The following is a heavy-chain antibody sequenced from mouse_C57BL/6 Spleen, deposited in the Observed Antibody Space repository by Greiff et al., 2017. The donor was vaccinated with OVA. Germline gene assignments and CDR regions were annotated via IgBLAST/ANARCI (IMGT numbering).Heavy chain of an antibody. CDR2: IHPNSGST. CDR3: ARGGVVATDYYAMDY. Sequence: VQLQQPGAELVKPGASVKLSCKASGYTFTSYWMHWVKQRPGQGLEWIGMIHPNSGSTNYNEKFKSKATLTVDKSSSTAYMQRSSLTSEDSAVYYWARGGVVATDYYAMDYWGQGTSVTVSS. CDR1: GYTFTSYW. J-gene: IGHJ4*01. V-gene: IGHV1-64*01. D-gene: IGHD1-1*01.